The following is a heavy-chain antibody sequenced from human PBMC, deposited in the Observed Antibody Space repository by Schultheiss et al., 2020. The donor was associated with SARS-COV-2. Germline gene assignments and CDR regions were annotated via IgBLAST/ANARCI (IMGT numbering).Heavy chain of an antibody. CDR1: GYSISSGYY. V-gene: IGHV4-38-2*01. CDR2: IYHSGST. Sequence: SETLSLTCAVSGYSISSGYYWGWIRQPPGKGLEWIGSIYHSGSTNYNPSLKSRVTISVDTSKNQFSLKLSSVTAADTAVYYCARVTGDTQPTYYYYYYMDVWGKGTTVTVSS. D-gene: IGHD2-21*02. J-gene: IGHJ6*03. CDR3: ARVTGDTQPTYYYYYYMDV.